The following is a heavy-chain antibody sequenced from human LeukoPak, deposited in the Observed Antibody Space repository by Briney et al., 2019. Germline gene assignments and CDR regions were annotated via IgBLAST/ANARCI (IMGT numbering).Heavy chain of an antibody. J-gene: IGHJ5*02. V-gene: IGHV4-34*01. Sequence: PSETLSLTCAVYGGSFSGYYWSWIRQPPGKGLEWIGEINHSGSTNYNPSLKSRLSISIDTSKNQFSLKLMSVTAADTAVYYCARDSGTTGEVKFDPWGQGTLVIVSS. CDR3: ARDSGTTGEVKFDP. CDR2: INHSGST. CDR1: GGSFSGYY. D-gene: IGHD3-10*01.